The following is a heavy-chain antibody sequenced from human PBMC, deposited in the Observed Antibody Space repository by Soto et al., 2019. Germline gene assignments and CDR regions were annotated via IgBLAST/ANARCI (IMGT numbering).Heavy chain of an antibody. Sequence: SETLSLTCTVSGGSICSGDYYGSWIRQPPGKGLEWIGYIYYSGSTYYNPSLKSRVTISVDTSKNQFSLKLSSVTAADTAVYYCASSYYYDSSLVFDYWGQGTLVTVSS. D-gene: IGHD3-22*01. V-gene: IGHV4-30-4*01. CDR3: ASSYYYDSSLVFDY. J-gene: IGHJ4*02. CDR1: GGSICSGDYY. CDR2: IYYSGST.